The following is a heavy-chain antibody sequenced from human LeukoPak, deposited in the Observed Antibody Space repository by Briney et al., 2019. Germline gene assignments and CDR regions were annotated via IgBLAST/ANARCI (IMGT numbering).Heavy chain of an antibody. J-gene: IGHJ4*02. V-gene: IGHV3-43D*03. D-gene: IGHD2-2*01. CDR1: GFTFDDYA. CDR3: AKVADCGSSTSCPLDY. Sequence: GGSLRLSCAASGFTFDDYAMHWVRQAPGKGLEWVSLISWDGGSTYYADSVKGRFTISRDNSKNSLYLQMNSLRAEDTALYYCAKVADCGSSTSCPLDYWGQGTLVTVSS. CDR2: ISWDGGST.